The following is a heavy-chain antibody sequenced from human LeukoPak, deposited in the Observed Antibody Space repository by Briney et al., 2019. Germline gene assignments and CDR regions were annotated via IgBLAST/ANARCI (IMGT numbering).Heavy chain of an antibody. CDR1: GYTFTDYY. D-gene: IGHD1-1*01. CDR3: ARDNDGRVRY. CDR2: ISAYNGNT. J-gene: IGHJ4*02. V-gene: IGHV1-18*04. Sequence: ASVKVSCKASGYTFTDYYMHWVRQAPGQGLEWMGWISAYNGNTNYAQKLQGRVTMTTDTSTSTAYMELRSLRSDDTAVYYCARDNDGRVRYWGQGTLVTVSS.